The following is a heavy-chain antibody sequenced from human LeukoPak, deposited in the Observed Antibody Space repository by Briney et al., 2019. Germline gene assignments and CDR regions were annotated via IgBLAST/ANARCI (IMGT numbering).Heavy chain of an antibody. D-gene: IGHD2-8*01. CDR3: AKGGRGNGEVY. J-gene: IGHJ4*02. CDR2: IKQDGSEK. V-gene: IGHV3-7*01. Sequence: GGSLRLSCAVSGFTFSSYWVNWVRQAPGKGLEWVANIKQDGSEKNYVDSVKGRFTISSDNAKSSLFLQMNDLRAEDTAVYYCAKGGRGNGEVYWGQGTLVTVSS. CDR1: GFTFSSYW.